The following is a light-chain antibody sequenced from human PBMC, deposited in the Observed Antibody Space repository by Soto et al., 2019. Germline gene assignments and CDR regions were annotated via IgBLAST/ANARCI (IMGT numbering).Light chain of an antibody. CDR3: QQYGSSPPVYT. CDR1: QSVSSSY. J-gene: IGKJ2*01. V-gene: IGKV3-20*01. CDR2: GAS. Sequence: EIVLTQSPGTLSLSPGERATLSCRASQSVSSSYLAWYQQKPGQAPRLLIYGASTRATGIPDRFRGSGSGTDFSLPISRLEPEDLAVYYCQQYGSSPPVYTFGQGTKLEIK.